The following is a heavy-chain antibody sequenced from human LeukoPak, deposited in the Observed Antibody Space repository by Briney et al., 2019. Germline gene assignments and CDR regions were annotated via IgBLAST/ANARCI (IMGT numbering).Heavy chain of an antibody. CDR2: IIPILGIA. CDR3: ARDKVVVPDLYYYGMDV. Sequence: GASVKVSCKASGGTFSSYAISWVRQAPGQGLEWMGRIIPILGIANYAQKFQGRVTITADKSTITAYMELSSLRAEDTAVYYCARDKVVVPDLYYYGMDVWGQGTTVTVSS. J-gene: IGHJ6*02. CDR1: GGTFSSYA. V-gene: IGHV1-69*04. D-gene: IGHD2-2*01.